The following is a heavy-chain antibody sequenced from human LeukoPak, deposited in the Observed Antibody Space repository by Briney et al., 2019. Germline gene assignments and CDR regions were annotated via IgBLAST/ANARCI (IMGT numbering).Heavy chain of an antibody. CDR2: INHSGSA. Sequence: SETLSLTCTVSGGSISSSSYYWGWIRQPPGKGLEWIGEINHSGSANYNPSLKSRVTISVDTSKNQFSLKLTSVTAADTAVYHCARGQKASVVAGTPFDYWGQGTLVTVSS. D-gene: IGHD2-15*01. CDR3: ARGQKASVVAGTPFDY. J-gene: IGHJ4*02. V-gene: IGHV4-39*07. CDR1: GGSISSSSYY.